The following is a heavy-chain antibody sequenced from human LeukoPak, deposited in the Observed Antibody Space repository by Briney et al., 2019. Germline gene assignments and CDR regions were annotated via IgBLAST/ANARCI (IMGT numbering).Heavy chain of an antibody. V-gene: IGHV3-48*01. J-gene: IGHJ3*01. D-gene: IGHD2-15*01. CDR2: ISSSSSTI. CDR1: GFTFSSYS. Sequence: PGASLRLSCAASGFTFSSYSMNWVRQAPGKGLEWVSYISSSSSTIYYADSVKGRFTISRDNSKNTLNLQMNSLRTEDTAVFYCAKPRDIDSWAFDVWGQGTMVTVSS. CDR3: AKPRDIDSWAFDV.